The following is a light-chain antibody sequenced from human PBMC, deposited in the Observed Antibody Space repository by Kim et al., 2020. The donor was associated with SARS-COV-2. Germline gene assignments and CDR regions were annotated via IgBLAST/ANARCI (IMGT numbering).Light chain of an antibody. Sequence: ASVGDRVTITCQASQDISNYVNWYQQKPGKAPKLLIYDASNLETGVPSRFSGSGSGTDFTFAISSLQPEDIATYYCQQYDNLPITFGQGTRLEIK. CDR2: DAS. CDR1: QDISNY. CDR3: QQYDNLPIT. V-gene: IGKV1-33*01. J-gene: IGKJ5*01.